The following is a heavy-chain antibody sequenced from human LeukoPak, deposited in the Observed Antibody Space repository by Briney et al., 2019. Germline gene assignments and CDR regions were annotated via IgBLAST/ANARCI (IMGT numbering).Heavy chain of an antibody. CDR1: GFTFSNAW. CDR3: ARDLAGDYLYYYYYMDV. D-gene: IGHD4-17*01. J-gene: IGHJ6*03. Sequence: PGGSLRLSCAASGFTFSNAWMSWIRQPPGKGLEWIGYIYYSGSTNYNPSLKSRVTISVDTSKNQFSLKLSSVTAADTAVYYCARDLAGDYLYYYYYMDVWGKGTTVTISS. CDR2: IYYSGST. V-gene: IGHV4-59*01.